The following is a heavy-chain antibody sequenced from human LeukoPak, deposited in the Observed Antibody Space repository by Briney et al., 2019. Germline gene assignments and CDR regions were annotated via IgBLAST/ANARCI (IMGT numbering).Heavy chain of an antibody. V-gene: IGHV4-34*01. CDR2: IIHSGST. CDR3: ARGGYGSGWDYMDV. J-gene: IGHJ6*03. CDR1: GRSFSGYY. D-gene: IGHD3-10*01. Sequence: SETLSLTCAVYGRSFSGYYWNWIRQPPGRGLEWKGGIIHSGSTNYNPSLKSRVTLSVDTSKNQFSLNLSSVTAADTAVYFCARGGYGSGWDYMDVWGKGTTVPVSS.